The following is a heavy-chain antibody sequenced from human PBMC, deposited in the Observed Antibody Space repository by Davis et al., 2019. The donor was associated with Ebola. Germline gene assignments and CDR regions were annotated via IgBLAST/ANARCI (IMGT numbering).Heavy chain of an antibody. CDR2: IRSKANSYAT. CDR1: GFTFSGSA. J-gene: IGHJ4*02. Sequence: LSLTCAASGFTFSGSAMHWVRQASGKGLEWVGRIRSKANSYATAYAASVKGRFTISRDDSKNTAYLQMNSLKTEDTAVYYCTSSLAVAGTLVDYWGQGTLVTVSS. V-gene: IGHV3-73*01. CDR3: TSSLAVAGTLVDY. D-gene: IGHD6-19*01.